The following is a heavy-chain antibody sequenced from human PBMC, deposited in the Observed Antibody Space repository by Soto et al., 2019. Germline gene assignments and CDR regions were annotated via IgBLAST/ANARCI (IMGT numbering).Heavy chain of an antibody. CDR1: GGSISSGGYS. J-gene: IGHJ4*02. Sequence: TLSLTCAVSGGSISSGGYSWSWIRQPPGKGLEWIGYIYHSGSTYYNPSLKSRVTISVDRSKNQFSLKLSSVTAADTAVYYCARVKYCGGDCYSDYFDYWGQGTLVTVSS. D-gene: IGHD2-21*02. CDR3: ARVKYCGGDCYSDYFDY. V-gene: IGHV4-30-2*01. CDR2: IYHSGST.